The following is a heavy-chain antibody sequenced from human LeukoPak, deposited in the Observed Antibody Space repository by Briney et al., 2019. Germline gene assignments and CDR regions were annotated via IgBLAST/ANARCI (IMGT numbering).Heavy chain of an antibody. Sequence: PGGSLRLSCAASGFTFSSYAMSWVRQAPGKGLEWVSAISGSGGSTYYADSVKGRFTTSRDNSKNTLYLQMNSLRAEDTAVYYCAKDPYVDIVALFDYWGQGTLVTVSS. J-gene: IGHJ4*02. D-gene: IGHD5-12*01. V-gene: IGHV3-23*01. CDR3: AKDPYVDIVALFDY. CDR2: ISGSGGST. CDR1: GFTFSSYA.